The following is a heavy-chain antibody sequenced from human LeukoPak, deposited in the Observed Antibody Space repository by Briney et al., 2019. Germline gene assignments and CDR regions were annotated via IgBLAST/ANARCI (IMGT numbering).Heavy chain of an antibody. CDR1: GYTITGYY. J-gene: IGHJ4*02. CDR2: INPNSGGT. V-gene: IGHV1-2*02. D-gene: IGHD3-9*01. CDR3: ARPYYDILTGYGY. Sequence: ASVKVSCKASGYTITGYYMHWVRQAPGQGLEWMGWINPNSGGTNYAQKFQGRVTMTRDTSISTAYMELSRLRSDDTAVYYCARPYYDILTGYGYWGQGTLVTVSS.